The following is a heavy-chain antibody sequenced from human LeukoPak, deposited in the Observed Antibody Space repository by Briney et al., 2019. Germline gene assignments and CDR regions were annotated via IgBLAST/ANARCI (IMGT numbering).Heavy chain of an antibody. V-gene: IGHV1-18*01. CDR1: VYTFTSYG. CDR2: ISAYNGNT. D-gene: IGHD3-9*01. J-gene: IGHJ4*02. CDR3: ARKYYDILTGYYDY. Sequence: GASVKVSCKASVYTFTSYGISWVRQAPGQGLEWMGWISAYNGNTNYAQKLQGRVTMTTDTSTSTAYMELRSLRSDDTAVYYCARKYYDILTGYYDYWGQGTLVTVSS.